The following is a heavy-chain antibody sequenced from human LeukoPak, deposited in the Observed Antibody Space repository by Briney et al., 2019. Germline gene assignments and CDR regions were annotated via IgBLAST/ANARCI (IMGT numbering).Heavy chain of an antibody. V-gene: IGHV3-66*01. CDR2: VYSDGTT. CDR1: GFIVSNNY. D-gene: IGHD2-8*01. CDR3: ARIMRFYFDY. Sequence: GGSLRLSCAASGFIVSNNYMSWVRQAPGGGLEWVSVVYSDGTTCYADSVKGRFTISRDKSKNTLSLQMNSLRVEDTAVYYCARIMRFYFDYWGQGTLVSVSS. J-gene: IGHJ4*02.